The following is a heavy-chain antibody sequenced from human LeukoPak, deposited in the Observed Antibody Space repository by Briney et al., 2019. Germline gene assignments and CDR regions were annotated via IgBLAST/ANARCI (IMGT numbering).Heavy chain of an antibody. J-gene: IGHJ6*02. CDR2: ISRSSSYI. CDR1: GFPFSSYS. Sequence: GGPLRLSCAPPGFPFSSYSMNGVRQAPGKGLKGVSSISRSSSYIIYADSVKGRFTISRDNAKNSLYLQMNSLRAEDTAVYYCARDYFYPMDVWGQGTTVTVSS. CDR3: ARDYFYPMDV. V-gene: IGHV3-21*01.